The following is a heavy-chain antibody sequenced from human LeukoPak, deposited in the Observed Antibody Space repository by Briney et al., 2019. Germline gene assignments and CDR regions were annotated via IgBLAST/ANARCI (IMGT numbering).Heavy chain of an antibody. D-gene: IGHD1-26*01. CDR3: ARDFGLLGWFDP. V-gene: IGHV1-46*01. Sequence: ASVTVSCKASGYTFTSYYMHWVRQAPGQGLEWMGIINPSGGSTSYAQKFQGRVTMTRDTSTSTVYMELSSLRSEDTAVYYCARDFGLLGWFDPWGQGTLVTVSS. J-gene: IGHJ5*02. CDR2: INPSGGST. CDR1: GYTFTSYY.